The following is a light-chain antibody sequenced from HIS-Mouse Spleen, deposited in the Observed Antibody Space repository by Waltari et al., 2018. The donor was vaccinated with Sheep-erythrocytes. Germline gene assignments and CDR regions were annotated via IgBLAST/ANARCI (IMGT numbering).Light chain of an antibody. CDR3: CSYAGSYNHV. Sequence: QSALTQPRSVAASPVPSVTITCTGASSDVGGSDYVSWYQQHPGKAPKLMIYDVSKRPSGVPDRFSGSKSGNTASLTISGLQAEDEADYYCCSYAGSYNHVFATGTKVTVL. V-gene: IGLV2-11*01. CDR1: SSDVGGSDY. CDR2: DVS. J-gene: IGLJ1*01.